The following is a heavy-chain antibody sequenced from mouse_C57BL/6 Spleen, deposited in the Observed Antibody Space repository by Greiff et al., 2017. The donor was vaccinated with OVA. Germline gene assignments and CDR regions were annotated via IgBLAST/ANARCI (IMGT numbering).Heavy chain of an antibody. J-gene: IGHJ4*01. CDR2: IWSGGST. D-gene: IGHD1-1*01. V-gene: IGHV2-2*01. CDR1: GFSLTSYG. CDR3: ARTDYYGSSLYAMDY. Sequence: QVHVKQSGPGLVQPSQSLSITCTVSGFSLTSYGVHWVRQSPGKGLEWLGVIWSGGSTDYNAAFISRLSISKDNSKSQVFFKMNSLQADDTAIYYCARTDYYGSSLYAMDYWGQGTSVTVSS.